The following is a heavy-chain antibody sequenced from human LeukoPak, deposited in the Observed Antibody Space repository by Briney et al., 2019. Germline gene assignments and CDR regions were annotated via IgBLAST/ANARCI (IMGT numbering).Heavy chain of an antibody. Sequence: PGGSLRLSCAASGFTFGTYWMHWVRQAPGKGLQWVAMINDDGSKKYYPDSVRGRFSLSRDNARNSLFLQMNSLRGEDTAVYYCTRDPGWGALDIWGQGTMVTVSS. CDR3: TRDPGWGALDI. CDR1: GFTFGTYW. D-gene: IGHD3-16*01. V-gene: IGHV3-7*01. J-gene: IGHJ3*02. CDR2: INDDGSKK.